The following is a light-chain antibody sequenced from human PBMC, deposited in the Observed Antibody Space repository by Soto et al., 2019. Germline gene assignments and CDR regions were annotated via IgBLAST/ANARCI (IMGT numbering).Light chain of an antibody. V-gene: IGKV4-1*01. Sequence: DIVMTQSPDSLSVSLVERATINCKSSQSVLYSSNNKNYLAWYQQKPGQPPKLLIYWASTRESGVPDRFSGSGSGTDFTLTISSLQAEDVAVYYCPQYYSTPFTFGPGTKVDIK. CDR2: WAS. CDR3: PQYYSTPFT. J-gene: IGKJ3*01. CDR1: QSVLYSSNNKNY.